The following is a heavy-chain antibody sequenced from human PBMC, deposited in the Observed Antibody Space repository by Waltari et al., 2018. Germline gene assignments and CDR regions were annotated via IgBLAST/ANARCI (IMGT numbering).Heavy chain of an antibody. V-gene: IGHV3-73*01. CDR1: GSTLSGPT. J-gene: IGHJ4*02. CDR2: IRSKPNNYAT. D-gene: IGHD6-13*01. CDR3: TGGAVTGTDF. Sequence: EVQVVESGGGLVQHGGSLRLSCAPPGSTLSGPTIHWVRQTSGKGLEWIGRIRSKPNNYATRYTASVEGRFTISRDDSENTAYLQMSSLMTEDTAEYYCTGGAVTGTDFWGQGTLVTVSS.